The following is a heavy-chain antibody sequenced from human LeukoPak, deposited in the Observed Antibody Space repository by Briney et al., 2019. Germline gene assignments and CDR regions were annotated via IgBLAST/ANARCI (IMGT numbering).Heavy chain of an antibody. V-gene: IGHV3-7*01. CDR2: IKQDGSEK. Sequence: GGPLRLSCAASGFTFSSYWMSWVRQAPGKGLEWVANIKQDGSEKYYVDSVKGRFTISRDNAKNSLYLQMNSLRAEDTAVYYCARDYYYYDSGSYYANIANWGQGTLVTVSS. CDR1: GFTFSSYW. CDR3: ARDYYYYDSGSYYANIAN. D-gene: IGHD3-10*01. J-gene: IGHJ4*02.